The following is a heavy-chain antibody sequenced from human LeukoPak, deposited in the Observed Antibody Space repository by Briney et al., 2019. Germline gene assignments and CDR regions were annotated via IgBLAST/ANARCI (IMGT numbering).Heavy chain of an antibody. J-gene: IGHJ4*02. Sequence: PGGCLRLSCAASRFTLSSYSMNWVRPAPGEGLEWVSSIISSSSYIYYADSVKGRFTIPRDNAKNSLYLQKTSLRAEDTAVYYCASRRSGYYPGYWGQGTLVTVSS. V-gene: IGHV3-21*01. D-gene: IGHD3-22*01. CDR2: IISSSSYI. CDR1: RFTLSSYS. CDR3: ASRRSGYYPGY.